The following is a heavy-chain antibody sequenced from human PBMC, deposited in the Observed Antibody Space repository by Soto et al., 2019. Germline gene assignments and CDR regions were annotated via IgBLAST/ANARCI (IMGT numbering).Heavy chain of an antibody. CDR1: ADSVTTHC. CDR3: ETSFGNGWYNY. CDR2: MHYTGFS. D-gene: IGHD6-19*01. J-gene: IGHJ4*02. V-gene: IGHV4-59*02. Sequence: SDTLSLTCSFSADSVTTHCLTWIRHSPERGLEWIGYMHYTGFSHYNPALKRRLTISVDRSKTQFTLQLASVTVADTAIYYCETSFGNGWYNYWGQGTQVTVSS.